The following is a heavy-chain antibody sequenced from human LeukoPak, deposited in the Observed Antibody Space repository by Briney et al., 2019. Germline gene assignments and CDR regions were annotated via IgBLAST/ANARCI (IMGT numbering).Heavy chain of an antibody. D-gene: IGHD6-19*01. V-gene: IGHV7-4-1*02. CDR2: INTNTGNP. Sequence: GASVKVSCKASGYTFTNYAMNWVRQAPGQGLEWMGWINTNTGNPTYAQGFTGRFVFSLDTSVSTAYLQISSLKAEDTAVYYCARDLYYSSGWTAVRXFDXXXQGTLVTVXX. CDR1: GYTFTNYA. J-gene: IGHJ4*02. CDR3: ARDLYYSSGWTAVRXFDX.